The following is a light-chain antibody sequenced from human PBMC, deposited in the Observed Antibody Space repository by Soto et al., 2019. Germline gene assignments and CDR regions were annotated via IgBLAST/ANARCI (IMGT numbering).Light chain of an antibody. CDR1: ASNLGAKYA. J-gene: IGLJ3*02. V-gene: IGLV1-40*01. Sequence: QLVLTQPPSVSGAPGQRVTISCTGSASNLGAKYAVHWYQHLPGTAPKLLIYDNIHRPSGVPDRFSGSKSDTSASLAITGLQAEDEADYDCQSYVTNLSGLVFGGGTKLTVL. CDR3: QSYVTNLSGLV. CDR2: DNI.